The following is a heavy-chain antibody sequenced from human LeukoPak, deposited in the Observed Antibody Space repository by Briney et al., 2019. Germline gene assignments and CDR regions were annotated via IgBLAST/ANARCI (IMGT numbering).Heavy chain of an antibody. D-gene: IGHD6-25*01. V-gene: IGHV3-73*01. Sequence: GGSLRLSCAASGFTFSSYSMNWVRQASGKGLEWVARVRSKDNGYATSYSASVRGRFTISRDDSKNMAYLQMDSLKTEDTAVYFCSRTSDAAWYFDLWGRGTLVTVSS. J-gene: IGHJ2*01. CDR1: GFTFSSYS. CDR3: SRTSDAAWYFDL. CDR2: VRSKDNGYAT.